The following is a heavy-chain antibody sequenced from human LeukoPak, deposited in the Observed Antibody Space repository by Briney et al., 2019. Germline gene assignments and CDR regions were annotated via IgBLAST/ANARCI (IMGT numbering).Heavy chain of an antibody. CDR1: GFTFSSYG. Sequence: GGSLRLSCAASGFTFSSYGMHWVRQAPGKGLEWVAVISYDGSNKYYADSVKGRFTISRDNSKNTLYLQMNSLRAEDTAVYYCARDPVRYNWHYFDYWGQGTLVTVSS. J-gene: IGHJ4*02. D-gene: IGHD1-20*01. CDR3: ARDPVRYNWHYFDY. V-gene: IGHV3-30*03. CDR2: ISYDGSNK.